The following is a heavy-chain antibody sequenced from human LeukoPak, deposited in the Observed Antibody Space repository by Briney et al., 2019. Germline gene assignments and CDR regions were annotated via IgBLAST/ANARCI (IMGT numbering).Heavy chain of an antibody. V-gene: IGHV3-64*01. Sequence: GGSLRLSCAASGFTFSSYAMHWVRQAPGKGLEYVSAISSNGGSTYYANSVKGRFTISRDNSKNTLYLQMGSLRAEDMAVYYCARDPYVSSGYNYWGQGTLVTVSS. CDR3: ARDPYVSSGYNY. J-gene: IGHJ4*02. D-gene: IGHD3-22*01. CDR2: ISSNGGST. CDR1: GFTFSSYA.